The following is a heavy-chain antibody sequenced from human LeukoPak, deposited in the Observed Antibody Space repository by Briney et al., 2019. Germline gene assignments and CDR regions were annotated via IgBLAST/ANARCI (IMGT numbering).Heavy chain of an antibody. CDR1: GGSISSSSYY. CDR3: ARDLAYCSSASCYSAFDI. Sequence: PSETLSLTCTVSGGSISSSSYYWGWIRQPPGKGLEWIGSIYYSGSTYYNPSLKSRVTISVDTSKNQFSLKLSSVTAADTAVYYCARDLAYCSSASCYSAFDIWGQGTKVTVSS. D-gene: IGHD2-2*02. V-gene: IGHV4-39*02. CDR2: IYYSGST. J-gene: IGHJ3*02.